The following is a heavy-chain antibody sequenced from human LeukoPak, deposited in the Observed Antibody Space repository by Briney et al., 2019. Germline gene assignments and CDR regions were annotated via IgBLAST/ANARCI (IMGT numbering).Heavy chain of an antibody. Sequence: GGSLRLSCAAWGFTLSRYWMSGVREARGKGVEGVANIKQDGREKYYVDSVKGRFTISRDNAKNSLYLQMNSLRAEDTAVYYCARSLEDYDSSGYYYGYAFDIWGQGTMVTVSS. CDR2: IKQDGREK. CDR3: ARSLEDYDSSGYYYGYAFDI. V-gene: IGHV3-7*01. CDR1: GFTLSRYW. J-gene: IGHJ3*02. D-gene: IGHD3-22*01.